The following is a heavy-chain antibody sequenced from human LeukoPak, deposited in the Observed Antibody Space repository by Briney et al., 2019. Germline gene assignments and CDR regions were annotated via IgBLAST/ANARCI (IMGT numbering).Heavy chain of an antibody. Sequence: KPSETLSLTCAVYGGSFSDYYWSWIRQPPGKGLEWIGEIKHSGSTNSNPSLKGRVTISVDTSKNQFSLKLSSVTAADTAVYYCARRLYQLSRYAFDIWGQGTMVTVSS. CDR1: GGSFSDYY. J-gene: IGHJ3*02. V-gene: IGHV4-34*01. CDR2: IKHSGST. CDR3: ARRLYQLSRYAFDI. D-gene: IGHD3-16*02.